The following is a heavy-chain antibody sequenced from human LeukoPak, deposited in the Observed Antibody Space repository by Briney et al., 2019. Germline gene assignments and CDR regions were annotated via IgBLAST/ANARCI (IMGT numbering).Heavy chain of an antibody. CDR2: IFYSGTT. Sequence: SETLSLTCTVSGGSISSSSYYWDWIRQPPGKGLEWIGTIFYSGTTSYSPSLKSRVTISVDTSRNQFSLKLSSVTAADTAIYYCARRRIAAIDYWGQGTLVTVSS. CDR1: GGSISSSSYY. D-gene: IGHD6-13*01. J-gene: IGHJ4*02. V-gene: IGHV4-39*01. CDR3: ARRRIAAIDY.